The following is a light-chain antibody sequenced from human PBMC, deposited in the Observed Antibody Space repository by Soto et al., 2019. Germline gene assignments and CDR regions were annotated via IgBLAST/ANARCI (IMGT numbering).Light chain of an antibody. CDR1: QSVSSY. Sequence: EIVLTQSPATLSLSPGERATLSCRASQSVSSYLAWYQQKPGQAPRLLIYDASNRATGIPARFSGSGSGTDFTLTISSLEPEHFAVYYCQQRSNWPPITFGQGTLLEIK. CDR2: DAS. V-gene: IGKV3-11*01. CDR3: QQRSNWPPIT. J-gene: IGKJ5*01.